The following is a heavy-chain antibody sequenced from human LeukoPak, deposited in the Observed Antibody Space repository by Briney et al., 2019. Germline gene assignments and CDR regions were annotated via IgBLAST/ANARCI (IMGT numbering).Heavy chain of an antibody. CDR3: ARRIQGMAPYYFDY. J-gene: IGHJ4*02. V-gene: IGHV3-74*01. CDR2: INSDGGST. CDR1: GFTFSSCW. D-gene: IGHD5-24*01. Sequence: GGSLRLSCTASGFTFSSCWMHWVRRATGKAVVWVSRINSDGGSTSYADSVKGRFTISRDNAKNTLYLQMNSLRAEDTAVYYCARRIQGMAPYYFDYWGQGTLVTVSS.